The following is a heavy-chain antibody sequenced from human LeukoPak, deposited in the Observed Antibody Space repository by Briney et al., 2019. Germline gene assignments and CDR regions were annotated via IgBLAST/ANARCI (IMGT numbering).Heavy chain of an antibody. CDR3: ARGIQLWLRGFVIGWFDP. Sequence: SETLSLTCAVYGGSFSGYYWSWIRQPPGKGLEWIGEINHSGSTNYNPSLKSRVTISVDTSKNQFSLKLSSVTAADTAVYYCARGIQLWLRGFVIGWFDPWGQGTLVTVSS. CDR2: INHSGST. J-gene: IGHJ5*02. V-gene: IGHV4-34*01. CDR1: GGSFSGYY. D-gene: IGHD5-18*01.